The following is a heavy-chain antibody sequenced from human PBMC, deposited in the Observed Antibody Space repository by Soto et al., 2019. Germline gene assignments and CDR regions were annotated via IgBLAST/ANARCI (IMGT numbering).Heavy chain of an antibody. CDR1: GYSFAAFY. V-gene: IGHV1-46*01. CDR3: VTDYGDQPRFDP. J-gene: IGHJ5*02. CDR2: INPSGSKT. Sequence: QVQLVQSGAEVKKPGASVKVSCKASGYSFAAFYMRWVRQAPGQGLEWLGIINPSGSKTSYAPKFKGRVTMTRDTTTRTVYMELSSLTADDTAVYYCVTDYGDQPRFDPWGQGTLVTVSS. D-gene: IGHD4-17*01.